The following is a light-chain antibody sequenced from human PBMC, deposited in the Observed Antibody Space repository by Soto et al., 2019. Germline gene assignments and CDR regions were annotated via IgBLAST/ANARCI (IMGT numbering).Light chain of an antibody. Sequence: DIQMTQSPSSLSASVGDRVTITCRASQGISTYLNWYQQKPGKAPKLLIYAASALHSGVPSRFSGSGSGTDFTLTISSLQPEDFAIYFCQQLKNYPITFGQGTRLE. CDR2: AAS. CDR3: QQLKNYPIT. CDR1: QGISTY. J-gene: IGKJ5*01. V-gene: IGKV1-9*01.